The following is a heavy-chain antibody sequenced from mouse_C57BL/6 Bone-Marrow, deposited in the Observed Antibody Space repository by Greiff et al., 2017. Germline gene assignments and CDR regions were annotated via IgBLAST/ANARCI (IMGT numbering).Heavy chain of an antibody. CDR1: GFTFTDYY. V-gene: IGHV7-3*01. CDR2: IRNKANGYTT. J-gene: IGHJ1*03. CDR3: ARILDWYFDV. Sequence: EVKLAESGGGLVQPGGSLSLSCAASGFTFTDYYMSWVRQPPGKALEWLGFIRNKANGYTTEYSASVKGRFTISRDNSQSILYLQMNALRAEDSATYYCARILDWYFDVWGTGTTVTVSS.